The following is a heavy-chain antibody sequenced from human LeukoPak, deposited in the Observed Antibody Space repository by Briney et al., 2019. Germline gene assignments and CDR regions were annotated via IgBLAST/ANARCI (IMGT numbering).Heavy chain of an antibody. Sequence: PSETLSLTCSVSGGSMRLSSDYWGWLRQSPGTGLEWIVSIFYSGNTYYSPSLRSRLTISIYTSKNQFSLKLSSVTAADTAVYYCARANFLSEDYYDSSGYVGYFDYWGQGTLVTVSS. CDR3: ARANFLSEDYYDSSGYVGYFDY. J-gene: IGHJ4*02. V-gene: IGHV4-39*07. CDR1: GGSMRLSSDY. CDR2: IFYSGNT. D-gene: IGHD3-22*01.